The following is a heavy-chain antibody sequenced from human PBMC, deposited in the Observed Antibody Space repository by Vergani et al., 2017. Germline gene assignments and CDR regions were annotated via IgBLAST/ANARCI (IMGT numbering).Heavy chain of an antibody. Sequence: EVDLVESGGGFVQPGGSRRLSCAASGFSFRTFSMFWVRQPPGKGLAWVSKISPDGRTTEYADSVRGRFTISRDNANSMLYLQMNSLRDDDTAVYYCARDGRIDAEGTELDYWGQGTLVTVSS. D-gene: IGHD1-14*01. CDR2: ISPDGRTT. CDR1: GFSFRTFS. J-gene: IGHJ4*02. CDR3: ARDGRIDAEGTELDY. V-gene: IGHV3-74*03.